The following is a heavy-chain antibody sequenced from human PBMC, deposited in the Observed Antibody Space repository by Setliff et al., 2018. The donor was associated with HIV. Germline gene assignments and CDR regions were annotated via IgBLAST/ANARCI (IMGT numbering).Heavy chain of an antibody. Sequence: ASVKVSCKASGYTFTSYGMSWVRQAPGQGLEWMGWISAYTGNTHYAQKLQGRVTMTKDTSTSTAYMALRSLRSDDTAVYYCAGTLGYSSSWYWFDPWGQGTLVTVSS. CDR3: AGTLGYSSSWYWFDP. CDR1: GYTFTSYG. V-gene: IGHV1-18*01. J-gene: IGHJ5*02. CDR2: ISAYTGNT. D-gene: IGHD6-13*01.